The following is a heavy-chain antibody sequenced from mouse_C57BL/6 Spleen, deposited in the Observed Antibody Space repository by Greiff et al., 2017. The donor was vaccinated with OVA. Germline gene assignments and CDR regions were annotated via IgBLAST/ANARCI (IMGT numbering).Heavy chain of an antibody. J-gene: IGHJ4*01. V-gene: IGHV1-81*01. CDR2: IYPRSGNT. CDR1: GYTFTSYG. Sequence: QVQLKESGAELARPGASVKLSCKASGYTFTSYGISWVKQRTGQGLEWIGEIYPRSGNTYYNEKFKGKATLTADKSSSTAYMELRSLTSEDSAVYFCARYDDGYPLYYAMDYWGQGTSVTVSS. CDR3: ARYDDGYPLYYAMDY. D-gene: IGHD2-3*01.